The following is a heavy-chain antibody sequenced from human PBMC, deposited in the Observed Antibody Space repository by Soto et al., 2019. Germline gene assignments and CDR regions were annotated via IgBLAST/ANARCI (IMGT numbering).Heavy chain of an antibody. J-gene: IGHJ4*02. CDR1: GYTFTSYA. V-gene: IGHV1-3*01. CDR3: PRAVGVVTDDY. Sequence: QVQLVQSGAEVKKPGASVKVSCKASGYTFTSYAMHWVRQAPGQRLEWMGWINAGNGNTKYSQKFQGRVTITRDTAASTAYMELSSLRSEDTAVYYCPRAVGVVTDDYWGQGTLVTVSS. D-gene: IGHD2-15*01. CDR2: INAGNGNT.